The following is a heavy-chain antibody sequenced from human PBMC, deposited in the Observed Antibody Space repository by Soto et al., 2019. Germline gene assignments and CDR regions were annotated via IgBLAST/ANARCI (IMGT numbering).Heavy chain of an antibody. V-gene: IGHV4-30-2*01. D-gene: IGHD2-21*01. CDR1: GGSISSGGYS. CDR3: AGVRGPDWGGECYPPTPNWFDP. Sequence: QLQLQESGSGLVKPSQTLSLTCAVSGGSISSGGYSWSWIRQPPGKGLEWIGYIYHSGSTYYNPSLKSRVTISVDRSTHQYSLKLSSVTAADSAVYYCAGVRGPDWGGECYPPTPNWFDPWGQGTLVTVSS. CDR2: IYHSGST. J-gene: IGHJ5*02.